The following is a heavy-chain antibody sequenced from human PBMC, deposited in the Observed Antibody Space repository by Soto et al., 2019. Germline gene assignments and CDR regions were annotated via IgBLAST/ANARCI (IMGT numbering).Heavy chain of an antibody. D-gene: IGHD4-17*01. Sequence: PGGSLRLSCAASGFTFSDYAMHWVRQAPGKGLEWVAIISFDGSNEHYADSVQGRFTISRDNSENTLYLQMNSLRADDTAVYYCARPAATVIFYSGMDVWGQGTTVTV. CDR1: GFTFSDYA. CDR2: ISFDGSNE. J-gene: IGHJ6*02. CDR3: ARPAATVIFYSGMDV. V-gene: IGHV3-30-3*01.